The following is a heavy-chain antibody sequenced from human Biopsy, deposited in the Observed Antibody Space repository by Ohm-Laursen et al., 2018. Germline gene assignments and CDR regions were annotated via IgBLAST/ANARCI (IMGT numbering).Heavy chain of an antibody. CDR1: GESFNGCY. V-gene: IGHV4-34*01. CDR3: VRGVDYYDPYHYYALDV. Sequence: SETLSLTCAVYGESFNGCYWSWIRQTPGKGLEWIGEINHSGRTNYNPSLKSRVTISVDTSKNQFSLKVGSVTAADTAVYYCVRGVDYYDPYHYYALDVWGQGTTVTVSS. D-gene: IGHD3-22*01. CDR2: INHSGRT. J-gene: IGHJ6*02.